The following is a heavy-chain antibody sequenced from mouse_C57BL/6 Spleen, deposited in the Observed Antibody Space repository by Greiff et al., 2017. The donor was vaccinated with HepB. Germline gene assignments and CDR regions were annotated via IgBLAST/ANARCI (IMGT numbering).Heavy chain of an antibody. CDR2: ISSGSSTI. CDR1: GFTFSDYG. J-gene: IGHJ4*01. D-gene: IGHD1-1*01. Sequence: EVKLVESGGGSVKPGGSLKLSCAASGFTFSDYGMHWVRQAPEKGLEWVAYISSGSSTIYYADTVKGRFTISRDNAKNTLFLQMTSLRSEDTAMYYCARLGTVVATDYAMDYWGQGTSVTVSS. V-gene: IGHV5-17*01. CDR3: ARLGTVVATDYAMDY.